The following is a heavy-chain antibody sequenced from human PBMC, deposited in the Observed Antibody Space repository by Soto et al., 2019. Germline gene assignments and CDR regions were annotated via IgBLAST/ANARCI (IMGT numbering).Heavy chain of an antibody. CDR1: GGTFSSYA. CDR2: INLIVGAT. D-gene: IGHD3-22*01. Sequence: SVKVSCKASGGTFSSYAISWVRQAPGQGLEWMGGINLIVGATIYAQKFQGRVTMTADESTNTAYMELSSLRSEDTAVYYCARGSGYYYWDDYWGQGTLVTVSS. CDR3: ARGSGYYYWDDY. V-gene: IGHV1-69*13. J-gene: IGHJ4*02.